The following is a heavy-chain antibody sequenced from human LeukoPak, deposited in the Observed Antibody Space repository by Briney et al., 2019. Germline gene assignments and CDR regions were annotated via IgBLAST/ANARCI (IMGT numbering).Heavy chain of an antibody. CDR3: ITWRWFDP. V-gene: IGHV3-15*01. J-gene: IGHJ5*02. Sequence: GGSLRLSCAASGFTFPNTWMSWVRQARGKGLEWVGRIKSKTGGGTTDYAAPGKGRFTISRDDSKNTLYLQMNSLKTEDTAVYYCITWRWFDPWGQGTLVTVSS. CDR1: GFTFPNTW. CDR2: IKSKTGGGTT.